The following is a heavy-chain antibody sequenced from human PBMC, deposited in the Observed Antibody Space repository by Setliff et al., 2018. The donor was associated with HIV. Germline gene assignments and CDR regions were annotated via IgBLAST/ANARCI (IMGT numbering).Heavy chain of an antibody. CDR3: VRSLSGNSSTYYWAFDF. CDR1: GYTLTELS. J-gene: IGHJ4*02. CDR2: FDPEDGET. Sequence: ASVKVSCKISGYTLTELSIHWVRQAPGKGLEWMANFDPEDGETFYAQKFQGRLTMTEDTSTDTAYMELNSLKVEDTALYFCVRSLSGNSSTYYWAFDFWGQGAPVTVSS. D-gene: IGHD3-22*01. V-gene: IGHV1-24*01.